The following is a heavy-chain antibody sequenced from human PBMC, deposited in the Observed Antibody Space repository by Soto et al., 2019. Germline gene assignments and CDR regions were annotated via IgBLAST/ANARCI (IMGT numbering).Heavy chain of an antibody. D-gene: IGHD2-2*01. CDR3: SFAPNWTYQLTRY. CDR2: IVPMNGSP. CDR1: GGMFYSSA. V-gene: IGHV1-69*13. J-gene: IGHJ4*02. Sequence: SVKVSCKASGGMFYSSAINWVRQAPGQGLEWMGGIVPMNGSPKYAQEFLGRVTISADASATTAYMDLSGLKSEDTAVYYCSFAPNWTYQLTRYRGRGTRSPSPQ.